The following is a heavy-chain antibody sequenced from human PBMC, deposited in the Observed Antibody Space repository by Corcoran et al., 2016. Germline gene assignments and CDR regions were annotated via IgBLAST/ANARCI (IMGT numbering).Heavy chain of an antibody. D-gene: IGHD1-26*01. CDR3: ARIRLVGAPVVMDV. V-gene: IGHV2-26*01. Sequence: QVTLKESGPVLVKPTETLTLTCTVSGFSLSNARMGVSWIRQPPGKALEWLAHIFSNDEKSYSTSLKSRLTISKDTSKSQVVLTMTNMDPVDTATYYWARIRLVGAPVVMDVWGQGTTVTVAS. CDR1: GFSLSNARMG. CDR2: IFSNDEK. J-gene: IGHJ6*02.